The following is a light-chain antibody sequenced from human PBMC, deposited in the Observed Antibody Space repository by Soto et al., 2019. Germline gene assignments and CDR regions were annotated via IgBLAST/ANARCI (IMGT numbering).Light chain of an antibody. Sequence: QSALTQPASVSGSPGQSITISCTGTSSDVGDYNYVSWYQQHPGTAPQLMIYDDSHRPSGVSHRSSGSKSGNTASLTISGLQAEDEADYYCSSDTSSSTYVFGAGTKVTVL. J-gene: IGLJ1*01. CDR1: SSDVGDYNY. CDR3: SSDTSSSTYV. CDR2: DDS. V-gene: IGLV2-14*01.